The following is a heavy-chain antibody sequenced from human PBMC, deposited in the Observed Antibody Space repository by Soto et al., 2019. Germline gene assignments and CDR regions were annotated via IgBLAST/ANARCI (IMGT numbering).Heavy chain of an antibody. V-gene: IGHV3-30-3*01. D-gene: IGHD6-13*01. Sequence: QVQLVESGGGVVQPGTSLRLSCAASGFTFGSYALHWVRQAPGKGLEWVAIITYDGGNKYYGDSVKGRFTISRDSYEKTVYLQMTSLRPEDTALYYCASAYSSSWHNFNYWGQGTLVTVSS. J-gene: IGHJ4*02. CDR2: ITYDGGNK. CDR1: GFTFGSYA. CDR3: ASAYSSSWHNFNY.